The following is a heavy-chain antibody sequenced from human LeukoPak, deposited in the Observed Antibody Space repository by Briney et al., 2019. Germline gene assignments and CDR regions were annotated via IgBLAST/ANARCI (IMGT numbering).Heavy chain of an antibody. Sequence: GGSLRLSCAASGFTFDDFAMHWVRQAPGKGLEWVSGISWNSGSVVYVDSVKGRFTISRDNAKNSLYLQMNGLRAEDMALYYCAKGFEQWLVLGFDVWGRGTMVTVSS. CDR1: GFTFDDFA. D-gene: IGHD6-19*01. CDR3: AKGFEQWLVLGFDV. CDR2: ISWNSGSV. J-gene: IGHJ3*01. V-gene: IGHV3-9*03.